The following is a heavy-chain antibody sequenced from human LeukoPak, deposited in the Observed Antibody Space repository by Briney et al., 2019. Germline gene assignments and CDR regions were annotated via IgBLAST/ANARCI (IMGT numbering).Heavy chain of an antibody. CDR2: ISRSGSTI. J-gene: IGHJ4*02. D-gene: IGHD6-6*01. V-gene: IGHV3-48*03. CDR1: GFTFSSYD. Sequence: PGGSLRLSCAASGFTFSSYDMNWVRQAPGKGREWVSYISRSGSTIYYECSVRGRLTISSDNSKNSLYLQMNSLRAEDTAFYYCARDNGTSYLSSFDYWAREPWSPSPQ. CDR3: ARDNGTSYLSSFDY.